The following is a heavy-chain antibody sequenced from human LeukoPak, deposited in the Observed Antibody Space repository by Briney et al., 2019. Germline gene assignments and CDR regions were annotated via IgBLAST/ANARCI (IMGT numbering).Heavy chain of an antibody. D-gene: IGHD3-10*01. J-gene: IGHJ5*02. CDR3: ARLYGSGSYFPFNWFDP. CDR2: IYYSGST. CDR1: GGSIPTSTYH. V-gene: IGHV4-61*01. Sequence: SETLSLTCTVSGGSIPTSTYHWGWIRQSPGKGLEWIGYIYYSGSTNYNPSLKSRVTISVDTSKNQFSLKLSSVTAADTAVYYCARLYGSGSYFPFNWFDPWGQGTLVTVSS.